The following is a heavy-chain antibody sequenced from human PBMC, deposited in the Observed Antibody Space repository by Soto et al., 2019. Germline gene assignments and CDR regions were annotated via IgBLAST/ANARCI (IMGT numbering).Heavy chain of an antibody. CDR2: IIPILGSA. CDR1: GGTLISNA. Sequence: QVQLVQSGAEVKKPGSSVKVSCKASGGTLISNAISWVRQAPGQGLEWMGGIIPILGSANYAQKFQDRVTITADESTSTTYMELTSLRSEDAAVYYCASRERVDAFESWGQGTMVTVSS. V-gene: IGHV1-69*01. J-gene: IGHJ3*02. CDR3: ASRERVDAFES. D-gene: IGHD1-26*01.